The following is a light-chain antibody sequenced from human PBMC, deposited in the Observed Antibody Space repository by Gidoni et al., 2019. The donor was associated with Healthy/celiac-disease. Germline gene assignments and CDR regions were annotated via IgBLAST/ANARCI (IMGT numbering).Light chain of an antibody. Sequence: EIVLTQSSATLSLSPGERATISCRASQSVSSYLAWYQQKSGQAPRLLIYDASNRSTGIPARFSGGWSGTDFTLTIGSLEPEDFAVYYCQQRSNWPTFGGGTKVEIK. CDR1: QSVSSY. J-gene: IGKJ4*01. CDR2: DAS. V-gene: IGKV3-11*01. CDR3: QQRSNWPT.